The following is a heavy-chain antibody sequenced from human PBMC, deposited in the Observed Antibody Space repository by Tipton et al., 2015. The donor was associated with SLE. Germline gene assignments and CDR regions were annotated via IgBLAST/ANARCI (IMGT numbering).Heavy chain of an antibody. CDR3: ARSDLEVATIGAFDI. CDR2: IYYSGST. V-gene: IGHV4-61*08. Sequence: TLSLTCTVSGGSISSGGYSWSWIRQPPGKGLEWIGYIYYSGSTNYNPSLKSRVTISVDTSKNQFSLKLSSVTAADTAVYYCARSDLEVATIGAFDIWGQGTMVTVSS. D-gene: IGHD5-24*01. J-gene: IGHJ3*02. CDR1: GGSISSGGYS.